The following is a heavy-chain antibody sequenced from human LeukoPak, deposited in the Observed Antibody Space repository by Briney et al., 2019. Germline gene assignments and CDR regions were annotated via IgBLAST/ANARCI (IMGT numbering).Heavy chain of an antibody. V-gene: IGHV1-46*01. D-gene: IGHD3-22*01. CDR1: GYTFTSYY. CDR2: INPSGGST. J-gene: IGHJ3*02. CDR3: ASADEYYYDSSGLGAAFDI. Sequence: ASVKVSCKASGYTFTSYYMHWVRQAPGQGLEWMGIINPSGGSTSYAQKFQGRVTMTRDTSTSTVYMELSSLRSEDTAVYYCASADEYYYDSSGLGAAFDIWGQGTMVTVSS.